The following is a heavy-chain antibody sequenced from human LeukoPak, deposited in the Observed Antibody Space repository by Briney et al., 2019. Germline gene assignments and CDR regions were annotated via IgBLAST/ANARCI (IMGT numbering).Heavy chain of an antibody. V-gene: IGHV4-59*01. CDR1: GGSTSSFY. D-gene: IGHD3-3*01. J-gene: IGHJ4*02. Sequence: TSETLSLTCSVSGGSTSSFYWSWIRQPPGKGLEWIGYIYHSGSTTYNPSLNSRVTMSVDTSRTHFSLKLNSVTAADTAVYYCARRLDDSYFDSWGQGILVTVSS. CDR2: IYHSGST. CDR3: ARRLDDSYFDS.